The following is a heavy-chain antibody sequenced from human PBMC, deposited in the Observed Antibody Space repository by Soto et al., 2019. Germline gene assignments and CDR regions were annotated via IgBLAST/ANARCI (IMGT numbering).Heavy chain of an antibody. D-gene: IGHD2-2*02. Sequence: PSQTLSLTCAISGDSVSSNSAAWNWIRQSPSRGLEWLGRTYYRSKWYNDYAVSVKSRITINPDTSKNQFSLQLNSVTPEDTAVYYCARESRGYCSSTSCYTRLNYHGMDVWGQGTTVTVSS. CDR2: TYYRSKWYN. CDR3: ARESRGYCSSTSCYTRLNYHGMDV. CDR1: GDSVSSNSAA. V-gene: IGHV6-1*01. J-gene: IGHJ6*02.